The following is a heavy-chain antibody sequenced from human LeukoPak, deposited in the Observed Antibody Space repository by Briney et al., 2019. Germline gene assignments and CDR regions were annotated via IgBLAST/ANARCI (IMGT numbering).Heavy chain of an antibody. CDR1: GFTFSSYA. V-gene: IGHV3-30-3*01. Sequence: PGGSLRLSCAASGFTFSSYAMHWARQAPGKGLEWVAVISYDGSNKYYADSVKGRFTISRDNSKNTLYLQMNSLRAEDTAVYYCARGPHHADYYYYGMDVWGQGTTVTVSS. CDR2: ISYDGSNK. J-gene: IGHJ6*02. CDR3: ARGPHHADYYYYGMDV.